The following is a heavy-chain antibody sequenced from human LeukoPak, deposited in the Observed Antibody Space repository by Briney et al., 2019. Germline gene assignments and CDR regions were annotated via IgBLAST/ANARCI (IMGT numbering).Heavy chain of an antibody. CDR3: AGLSLGSMVYWYDCDY. Sequence: SETLSLTCTVSGGSISGYYWSWIRQPPGKGLEWIGYINYSGSTNYNPSLKSRVTISVDTSKNQFSLKLSSVTAADTAVYYGAGLSLGSMVYWYDCDYWGEGTLVTVSS. CDR1: GGSISGYY. J-gene: IGHJ4*02. D-gene: IGHD3-10*01. V-gene: IGHV4-59*08. CDR2: INYSGST.